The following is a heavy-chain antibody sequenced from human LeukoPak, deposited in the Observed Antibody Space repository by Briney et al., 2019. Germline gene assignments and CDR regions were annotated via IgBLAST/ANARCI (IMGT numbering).Heavy chain of an antibody. CDR1: GGSFSGYY. CDR2: INHSGST. Sequence: SETLSLTCAVYGGSFSGYYWSWIRQPPGKGLEWIGEINHSGSTNYNPSLKSRVTISVDTAKNQFSLKLSSVTAADTAVYYCARELVGANPHWFDPWGQGTLVTVSS. J-gene: IGHJ5*02. D-gene: IGHD1-26*01. CDR3: ARELVGANPHWFDP. V-gene: IGHV4-34*01.